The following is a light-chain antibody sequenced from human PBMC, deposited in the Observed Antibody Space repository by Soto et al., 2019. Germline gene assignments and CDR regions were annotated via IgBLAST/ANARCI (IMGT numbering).Light chain of an antibody. CDR2: DVT. Sequence: QSVLTQPRSVSGSPGQSVTISCTGTNSDVGTFYFVSWYQQYPDKGPKLIIYDVTERPSGVPDRFSGSKSGNTASLTISGLQAEDEADYYCCSYACSYTYVFGSGTKLTVL. J-gene: IGLJ1*01. CDR3: CSYACSYTYV. V-gene: IGLV2-11*01. CDR1: NSDVGTFYF.